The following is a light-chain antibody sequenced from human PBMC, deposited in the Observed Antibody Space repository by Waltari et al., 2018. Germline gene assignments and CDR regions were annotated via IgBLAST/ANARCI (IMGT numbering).Light chain of an antibody. Sequence: QSVLTQPPSASGTPGQRVTVSCSGRSSNIGGNTVSWYQQLPGTAPKLLIYSHNQRPSGVPDRFSGSESGTSASLAISGLQSEDEADYYCAARDDSLNAWVFGGGTKLTVL. V-gene: IGLV1-44*01. CDR2: SHN. CDR1: SSNIGGNT. CDR3: AARDDSLNAWV. J-gene: IGLJ3*02.